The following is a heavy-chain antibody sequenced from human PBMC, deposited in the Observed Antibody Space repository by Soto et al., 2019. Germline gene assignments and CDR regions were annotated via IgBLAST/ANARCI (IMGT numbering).Heavy chain of an antibody. CDR2: ISSSGSTI. Sequence: EVQLVESGGGLVQPGGSLRLSCAASGFTFSSYEMNWVRQAPGKGLEWVSYISSSGSTIYYADSVKGRFTISRDNAKNSLYLQMNSLRAEYTAVYYCAHHRLSEEGFFDYWGQGTLVTVSS. J-gene: IGHJ4*02. CDR3: AHHRLSEEGFFDY. V-gene: IGHV3-48*03. CDR1: GFTFSSYE.